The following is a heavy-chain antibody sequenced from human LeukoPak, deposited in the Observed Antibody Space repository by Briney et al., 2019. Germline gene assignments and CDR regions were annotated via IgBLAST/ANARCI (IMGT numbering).Heavy chain of an antibody. Sequence: PSETLSLTCNVSGGSISSNYWSWVRQSPEKGLEWIGYIYSTGSTNYNPSLKSRVTISVDTSKNLFSLQLSSVTAADTAVYFCARHNSGSYSSPYYYYGMDVWGQGTTVTVSS. CDR1: GGSISSNY. CDR2: IYSTGST. D-gene: IGHD1-26*01. J-gene: IGHJ6*02. CDR3: ARHNSGSYSSPYYYYGMDV. V-gene: IGHV4-59*08.